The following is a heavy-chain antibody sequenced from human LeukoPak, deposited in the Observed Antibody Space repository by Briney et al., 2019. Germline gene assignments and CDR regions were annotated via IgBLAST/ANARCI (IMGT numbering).Heavy chain of an antibody. D-gene: IGHD3/OR15-3a*01. CDR1: GLTFHRYA. CDR3: AKWGDFWTGLNNWYFEL. Sequence: PGGSLRLSCAASGLTFHRYAFAWVRQAPGRGLQWVSGISGSGRDTFYSDSVKGRFTISRDNSKNTHYLQMSSLTAEDTAVYYCAKWGDFWTGLNNWYFELWGRGTLVTVSS. V-gene: IGHV3-23*01. J-gene: IGHJ2*01. CDR2: ISGSGRDT.